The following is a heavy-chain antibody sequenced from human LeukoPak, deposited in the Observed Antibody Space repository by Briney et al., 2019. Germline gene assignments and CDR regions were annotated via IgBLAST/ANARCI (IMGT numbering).Heavy chain of an antibody. D-gene: IGHD3-16*01. CDR3: ARGQWGYFDY. Sequence: GGSLRLSCAASGFTFSSYAMSWVRQAPGKGLEWVAVISYDGSNKYYADSVKGRFTISRDNSKNTLYLQMNSLRAEDTAVYYCARGQWGYFDYWGQGTLVTVSS. J-gene: IGHJ4*02. CDR1: GFTFSSYA. CDR2: ISYDGSNK. V-gene: IGHV3-30*01.